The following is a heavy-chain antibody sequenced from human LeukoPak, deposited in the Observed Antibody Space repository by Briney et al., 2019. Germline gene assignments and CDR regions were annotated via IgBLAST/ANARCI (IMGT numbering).Heavy chain of an antibody. V-gene: IGHV3-30*02. J-gene: IGHJ3*02. D-gene: IGHD2-21*02. CDR3: ARERVADAVTATPDAFDI. CDR1: GLTFGDYG. CDR2: IRYDGNIQ. Sequence: GGSLRLSCAASGLTFGDYGMHWVRQGPGKGLEWAAFIRYDGNIQKYADSVKGRFTISRDNSKNTLYLQMNSLRAEDTAVYYCARERVADAVTATPDAFDIWGQGTMVTVSS.